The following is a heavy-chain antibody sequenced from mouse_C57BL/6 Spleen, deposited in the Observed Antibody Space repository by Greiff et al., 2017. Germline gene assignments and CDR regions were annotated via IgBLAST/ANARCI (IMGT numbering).Heavy chain of an antibody. Sequence: VQLKESGAELVKPGASVKLSCTASGFNIKDYYMHWVKQRTEQGLEWIGRIDPEDGETNYASKFQGKATITADTSSNTAYLQPSILTSEDTAVYYCASAGFSFAYWGQGTLVTVSA. CDR2: IDPEDGET. V-gene: IGHV14-2*01. J-gene: IGHJ3*01. CDR1: GFNIKDYY. CDR3: ASAGFSFAY. D-gene: IGHD4-1*01.